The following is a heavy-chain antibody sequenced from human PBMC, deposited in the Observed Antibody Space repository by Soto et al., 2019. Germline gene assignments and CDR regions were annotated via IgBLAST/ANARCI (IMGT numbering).Heavy chain of an antibody. Sequence: SETLSLTCTVSGGSISSYYWSWIRQPPGKGLEWIGYIYYSGSTNYNPSLKSRVTISVDTSKNQFSLKLSSVTAADTAVYYCARDRDPYSSSWYDLDYWGQGTLVTVSS. CDR3: ARDRDPYSSSWYDLDY. J-gene: IGHJ4*02. CDR2: IYYSGST. D-gene: IGHD6-13*01. CDR1: GGSISSYY. V-gene: IGHV4-59*01.